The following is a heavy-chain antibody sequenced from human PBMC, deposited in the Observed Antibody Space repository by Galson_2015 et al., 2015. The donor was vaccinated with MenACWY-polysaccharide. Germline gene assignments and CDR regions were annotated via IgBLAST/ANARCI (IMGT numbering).Heavy chain of an antibody. CDR1: GSRFSNSG. J-gene: IGHJ3*02. CDR2: IQYDGSKI. V-gene: IGHV3-33*01. Sequence: SLRLSCAASGSRFSNSGMHWVRQAPGKGLEWVAVIQYDGSKIVYADSVKGRFTISRGNSKNTLFLEMNSLGAEDTAAYYCAREGSRIVFHAFDTWGQGTMVT. D-gene: IGHD6-13*01. CDR3: AREGSRIVFHAFDT.